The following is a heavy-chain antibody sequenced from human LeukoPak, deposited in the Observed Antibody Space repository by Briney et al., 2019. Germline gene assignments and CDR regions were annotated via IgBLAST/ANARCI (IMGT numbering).Heavy chain of an antibody. V-gene: IGHV3-74*01. CDR2: INTDGSST. J-gene: IGHJ5*02. Sequence: GGSLRLSCAASGFTFSSYSMNWVRQAPGKGLVWVSRINTDGSSTTYADSVKGRFTVSRDNARNTLYLQMNSLRAEDTAIYYCAQVLPGNDKWFDPWGQGTLVTVSS. CDR3: AQVLPGNDKWFDP. D-gene: IGHD4-23*01. CDR1: GFTFSSYS.